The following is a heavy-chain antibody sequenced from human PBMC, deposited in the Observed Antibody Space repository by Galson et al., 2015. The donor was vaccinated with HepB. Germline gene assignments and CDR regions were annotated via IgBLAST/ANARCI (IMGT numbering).Heavy chain of an antibody. J-gene: IGHJ6*02. V-gene: IGHV1-18*01. CDR2: VSGYDGSA. Sequence: SVKVSCKASGYDFNKYGLSWVRQVPRQGLEWMGWVSGYDGSANYAPKFQGRVTMTTQKSTGTAFMEMRRLRSDETAVYYCARDSRLELQLNNYYSYGMDVWGQGTAVIVS. CDR3: ARDSRLELQLNNYYSYGMDV. CDR1: GYDFNKYG. D-gene: IGHD1-7*01.